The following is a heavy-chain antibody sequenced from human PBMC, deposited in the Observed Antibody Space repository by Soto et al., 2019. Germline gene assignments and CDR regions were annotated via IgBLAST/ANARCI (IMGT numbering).Heavy chain of an antibody. V-gene: IGHV3-15*07. CDR3: AKERAVVVPDSINYFGMDV. CDR1: GFIFSNAW. CDR2: IKSKINGGTA. J-gene: IGHJ6*02. Sequence: GGSLRLSCAASGFIFSNAWINWVRQVPGKGLEWVGRIKSKINGGTADYAAPVQGRFAVSRDDSKNMVFLQMNSLKTEDTGIYYCAKERAVVVPDSINYFGMDVWGQGTTVTVSS. D-gene: IGHD2-2*01.